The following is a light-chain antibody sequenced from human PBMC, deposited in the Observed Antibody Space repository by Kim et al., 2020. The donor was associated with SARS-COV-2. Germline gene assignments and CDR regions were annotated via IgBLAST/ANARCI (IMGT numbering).Light chain of an antibody. Sequence: PGQSISISATGPSSNFGGYNYVSWYQQHPGKAPKLIIYDVIKRPSGVSNRFSGSKSGNTASLTISGLQAEDEADYYCSSYAGSITWVFGGGTQLTVL. J-gene: IGLJ3*02. CDR2: DVI. V-gene: IGLV2-14*03. CDR1: SSNFGGYNY. CDR3: SSYAGSITWV.